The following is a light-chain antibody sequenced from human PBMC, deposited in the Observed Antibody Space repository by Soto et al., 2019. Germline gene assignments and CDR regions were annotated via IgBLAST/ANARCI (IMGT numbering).Light chain of an antibody. J-gene: IGKJ5*01. Sequence: DIVVPQSPAPLSVSPGEGATVSCMASQSVSSHLAWYQHKPGQAPRLLFYDASTRATGIPARFSGSGSGTEFTLTISSLQSEDFAVYYCQHYHVWPITFGQGTRPEIK. CDR2: DAS. CDR3: QHYHVWPIT. V-gene: IGKV3-15*01. CDR1: QSVSSH.